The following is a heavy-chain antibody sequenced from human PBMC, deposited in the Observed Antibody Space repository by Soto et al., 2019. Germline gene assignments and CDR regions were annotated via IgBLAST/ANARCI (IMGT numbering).Heavy chain of an antibody. CDR1: GGSLTSNY. CDR2: INYSGST. CDR3: ARLASVIFDY. J-gene: IGHJ4*02. Sequence: PSDTLSLTCTVSGGSLTSNYWSWIRQPPGKGLEWIGYINYSGSTNYNPSLKGRVTMAVDTSKNQFSVTMDSVTAADTAVYYCARLASVIFDYWGQGVLVTVSS. D-gene: IGHD2-21*01. V-gene: IGHV4-59*08.